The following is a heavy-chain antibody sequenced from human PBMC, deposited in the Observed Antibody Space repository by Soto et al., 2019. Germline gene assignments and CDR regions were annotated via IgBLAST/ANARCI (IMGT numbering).Heavy chain of an antibody. D-gene: IGHD6-6*01. V-gene: IGHV4-31*03. CDR3: ARASSSSSAADY. CDR2: IYDSESA. Sequence: QVQLQESGPGLVKASQTLSLICSVSGESISSGGYYWSWIRHHPGKGLEWIGYIYDSESAYYNPSIKARVTLAMETSNNHFAMKLSSVTAADTAVYYCARASSSSSAADYWGQGTLITVSS. CDR1: GESISSGGYY. J-gene: IGHJ4*02.